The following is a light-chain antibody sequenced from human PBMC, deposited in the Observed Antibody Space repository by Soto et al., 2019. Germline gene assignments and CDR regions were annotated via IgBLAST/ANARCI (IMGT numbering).Light chain of an antibody. J-gene: IGKJ5*01. CDR1: HSVSRTY. V-gene: IGKV3-20*01. Sequence: EIVLTPSPGTLSLSPGERATLSCRASHSVSRTYLAWYQQKPGQAPRLLMYGASDRATGTPGRFSGSGSGTDFTLTISGLEPEDSAVYYCQQFDDSFTFGQGTRLDIK. CDR2: GAS. CDR3: QQFDDSFT.